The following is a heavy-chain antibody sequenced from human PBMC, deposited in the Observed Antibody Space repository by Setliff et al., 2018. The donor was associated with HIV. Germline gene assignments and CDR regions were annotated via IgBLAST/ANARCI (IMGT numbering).Heavy chain of an antibody. CDR3: ARDPYDTSGYSNYYFDL. CDR1: GASISSGDYY. CDR2: ICYSGST. Sequence: SETLSLTCTVSGASISSGDYYWTWIRQPPGKGLEWIGYICYSGSTYYNPSLKSRVTISVDTSKNQFSLKLNSVTAADTAVYYCARDPYDTSGYSNYYFDLWGRGTLVT. J-gene: IGHJ2*01. D-gene: IGHD3-22*01. V-gene: IGHV4-30-4*08.